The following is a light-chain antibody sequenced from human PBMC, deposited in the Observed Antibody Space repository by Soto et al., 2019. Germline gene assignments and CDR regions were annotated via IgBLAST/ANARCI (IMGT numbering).Light chain of an antibody. V-gene: IGLV2-8*01. CDR1: SSDVGGYNF. CDR3: NSYAGSNTDV. Sequence: QSALTQPPSASGSPGQSVTISCTGTSSDVGGYNFVSWYQHHPGKAPKLIIYEVTKRPSGVPNRFSGSKSGNTASLTVSGLQAEDEADYFCNSYAGSNTDVFGTGTKLTVL. J-gene: IGLJ1*01. CDR2: EVT.